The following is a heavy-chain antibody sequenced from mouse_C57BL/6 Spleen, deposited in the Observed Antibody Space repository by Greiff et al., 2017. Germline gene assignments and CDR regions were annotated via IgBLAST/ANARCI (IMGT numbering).Heavy chain of an antibody. V-gene: IGHV7-3*01. J-gene: IGHJ1*03. D-gene: IGHD1-1*01. Sequence: EVQLQESGGGLVQPGGSLSLSCAASGFTFTDYYMSWVRQPPGKALEWLGFIRNKANGYTTEYSASVKGRFTISRDNSQSILYLQMNALRAEDSATYYCARYEDYYGSRDCDVWGTGTTVTGSS. CDR1: GFTFTDYY. CDR2: IRNKANGYTT. CDR3: ARYEDYYGSRDCDV.